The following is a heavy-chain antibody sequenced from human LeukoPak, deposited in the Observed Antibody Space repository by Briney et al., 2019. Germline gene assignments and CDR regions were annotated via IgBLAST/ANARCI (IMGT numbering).Heavy chain of an antibody. CDR1: GFTVSSNY. CDR3: ARSPSNIGYCSGGSCRRYFDY. J-gene: IGHJ4*02. Sequence: GGSLRLSCAASGFTVSSNYMSWVRQAPGKGMEWVSVIYSGGSTYYADSVRGRFTISRDSSKNTLYHQMNSLRAEDTAVYYCARSPSNIGYCSGGSCRRYFDYWGQGTLVTVSS. CDR2: IYSGGST. V-gene: IGHV3-53*01. D-gene: IGHD2-15*01.